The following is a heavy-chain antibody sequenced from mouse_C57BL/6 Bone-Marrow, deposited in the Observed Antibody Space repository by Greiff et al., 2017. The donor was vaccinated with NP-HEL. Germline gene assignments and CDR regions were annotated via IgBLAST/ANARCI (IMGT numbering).Heavy chain of an antibody. CDR3: ARDAGTAY. D-gene: IGHD4-1*01. J-gene: IGHJ3*01. V-gene: IGHV1-82*01. Sequence: QVQLQQSGPELVKPGASVKISCKASGYAFSSSWMNWVKQRPGKGLEWIGRIYPGDGDTNYNGKFKGKATLTADKSSSTAYMQLSNLTSEDSAVYFCARDAGTAYWGQGTLVTVSA. CDR2: IYPGDGDT. CDR1: GYAFSSSW.